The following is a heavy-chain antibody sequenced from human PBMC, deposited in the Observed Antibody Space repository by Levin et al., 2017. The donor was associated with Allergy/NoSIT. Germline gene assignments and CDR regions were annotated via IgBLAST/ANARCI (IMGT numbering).Heavy chain of an antibody. D-gene: IGHD6-6*01. CDR1: GCSISNYY. V-gene: IGHV4-59*08. CDR3: ARHAARYYFDY. J-gene: IGHJ4*02. CDR2: IYYSGTT. Sequence: ETLSLTCTVSGCSISNYYWSWIRQPPGKGLEWIGFIYYSGTTSYNPSLKSRLTISVDTSENQFSLKLSSVTAAATAVYYCARHAARYYFDYWGQGTLVTVSS.